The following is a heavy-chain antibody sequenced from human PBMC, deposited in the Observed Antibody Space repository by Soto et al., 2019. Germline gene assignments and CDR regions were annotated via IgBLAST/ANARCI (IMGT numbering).Heavy chain of an antibody. CDR3: ARSRSGDYYGSGSYYDYYYYYMDV. J-gene: IGHJ6*03. CDR1: GGSISSYY. V-gene: IGHV4-59*08. CDR2: IYYSGST. Sequence: SETLSLTCTVSGGSISSYYWSWIRQPPGKGLEWIGYIYYSGSTNYNPSLKSRVTISVDTSKNQFSLKLSSVTAADTAVYYCARSRSGDYYGSGSYYDYYYYYMDVWGKGTTVTVSS. D-gene: IGHD3-10*01.